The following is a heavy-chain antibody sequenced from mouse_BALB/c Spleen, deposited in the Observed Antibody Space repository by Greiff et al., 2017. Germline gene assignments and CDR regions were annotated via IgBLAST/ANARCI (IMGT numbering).Heavy chain of an antibody. CDR1: GYTFTSYW. CDR2: INPSNGRT. V-gene: IGHV1S81*02. J-gene: IGHJ3*01. CDR3: ARSGGPMFAY. D-gene: IGHD3-2*02. Sequence: QVQLQQPGAELVKPGASVKLSCKASGYTFTSYWMHWVKQRPGQGLEWIGEINPSNGRTNYNEKFKSTATLTVDKSSSTAYMQLSSLTSEDSAVYYCARSGGPMFAYWGQGTLVTVSA.